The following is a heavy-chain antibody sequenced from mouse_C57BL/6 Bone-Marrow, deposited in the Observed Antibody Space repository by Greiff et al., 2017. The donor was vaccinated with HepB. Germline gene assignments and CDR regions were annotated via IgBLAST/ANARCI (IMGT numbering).Heavy chain of an antibody. Sequence: VQLQQSGAELVRPGASVKLSCTASGFNIKDDYMHWVKLRPEQGLEWIGWIDPENGDTEYASKFQGKATITADTSSNTAYLQLSSLTSEDTAVYYCNLEAVFITTVVPFAYWGQGTLVTVSA. V-gene: IGHV14-4*01. CDR2: IDPENGDT. J-gene: IGHJ3*01. CDR3: NLEAVFITTVVPFAY. D-gene: IGHD1-1*01. CDR1: GFNIKDDY.